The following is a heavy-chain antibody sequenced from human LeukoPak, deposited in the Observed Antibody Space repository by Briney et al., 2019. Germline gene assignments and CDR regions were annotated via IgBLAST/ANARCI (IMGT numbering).Heavy chain of an antibody. CDR1: GGSISSSTYY. CDR3: ARGTRYYYYMDV. J-gene: IGHJ6*03. V-gene: IGHV4-39*07. CDR2: INHSGST. Sequence: KPSETLSLTCTVSGGSISSSTYYWSWIRQPPGKGLEWIGEINHSGSTNYNPSLKSRVTISVDTSKNQFSLKLSSVTAADTAVYYCARGTRYYYYMDVWGKGTTVTVSS.